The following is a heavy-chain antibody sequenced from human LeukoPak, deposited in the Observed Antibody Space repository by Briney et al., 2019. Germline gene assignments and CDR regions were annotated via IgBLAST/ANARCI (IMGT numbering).Heavy chain of an antibody. D-gene: IGHD2-8*01. CDR3: ARVKGGTRFDY. Sequence: GGSLRLSCAASGFTFSSYSMNWVRQAPGKGLEWVSVIYSGGSTYYADSVKGRFTISRDNSKNTLYLQMNSLRAEDTAVYYCARVKGGTRFDYWGQGTLVTVSS. CDR2: IYSGGST. CDR1: GFTFSSYS. V-gene: IGHV3-53*01. J-gene: IGHJ4*02.